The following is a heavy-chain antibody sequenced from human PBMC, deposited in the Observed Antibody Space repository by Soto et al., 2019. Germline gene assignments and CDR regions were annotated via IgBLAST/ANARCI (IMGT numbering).Heavy chain of an antibody. CDR3: ANTVFGVVGYCSGGSCYSPDY. Sequence: PWGSLLVSCASSVFTFSIYAMSWVRQAPGKGLEFVSAISGSGGSTYYADSVKGRFTISRDNSKNTLYLQMNRLRAEDTAVYYCANTVFGVVGYCSGGSCYSPDYWGQGTQVTVSS. D-gene: IGHD2-15*01. J-gene: IGHJ4*02. V-gene: IGHV3-23*01. CDR1: VFTFSIYA. CDR2: ISGSGGST.